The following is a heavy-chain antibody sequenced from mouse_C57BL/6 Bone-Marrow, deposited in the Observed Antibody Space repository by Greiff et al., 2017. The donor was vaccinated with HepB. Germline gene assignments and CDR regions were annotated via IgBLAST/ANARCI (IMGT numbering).Heavy chain of an antibody. J-gene: IGHJ4*01. Sequence: EVMLVESGGGLVKPGGSLKLSCAASGFTFSDYGMHWVRQAPEKGLEWVAYISSGSSTIYYADTVKGRFTISIDNAKNTLFLQMTSLRSEDTAMYYCARRLRRGAMDYWGQGTSVTVSS. CDR1: GFTFSDYG. CDR3: ARRLRRGAMDY. CDR2: ISSGSSTI. V-gene: IGHV5-17*01. D-gene: IGHD2-4*01.